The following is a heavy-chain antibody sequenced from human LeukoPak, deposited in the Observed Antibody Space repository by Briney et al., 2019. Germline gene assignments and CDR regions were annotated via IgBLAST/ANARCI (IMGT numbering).Heavy chain of an antibody. Sequence: SETLSLTCTVSGGSISSYYWSWIRQPPGKGLEWIGYIYYSGSTNYNPSLKSRVTISVDTSKNQFSLKLSSVTAADTAVYYCARSITIFGVGPTFDPWGQGTLVTVPS. J-gene: IGHJ5*02. V-gene: IGHV4-59*01. CDR3: ARSITIFGVGPTFDP. CDR2: IYYSGST. D-gene: IGHD3-3*01. CDR1: GGSISSYY.